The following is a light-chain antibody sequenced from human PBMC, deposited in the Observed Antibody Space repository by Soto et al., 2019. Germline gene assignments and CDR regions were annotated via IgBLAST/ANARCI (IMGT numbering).Light chain of an antibody. J-gene: IGKJ4*01. CDR2: SAS. Sequence: IVMTQSPATLSVSPGERASLSRRASQSISSKLAWYQQKPGQAPRLLIYSASTRATGIPVRFSGSGSGTEFTLTITSLQSEDFAVYYCQEYNNWRPITFGGGTKVDI. CDR1: QSISSK. V-gene: IGKV3-15*01. CDR3: QEYNNWRPIT.